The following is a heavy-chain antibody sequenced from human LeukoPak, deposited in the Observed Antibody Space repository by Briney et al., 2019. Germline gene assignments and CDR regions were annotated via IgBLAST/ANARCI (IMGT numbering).Heavy chain of an antibody. CDR2: TGNKADSYTT. V-gene: IGHV3-72*01. J-gene: IGHJ3*02. CDR3: TRGYSGISVYAFDI. CDR1: GFTLGDHY. Sequence: GGSLRLSCAASGFTLGDHYIDWVRQAPEKGLEWVGRTGNKADSYTTEFAASVKGRFTISRDDSTNSLYLHMNSLKTADTAVYHCTRGYSGISVYAFDIWGQGTMVTVSS. D-gene: IGHD1-26*01.